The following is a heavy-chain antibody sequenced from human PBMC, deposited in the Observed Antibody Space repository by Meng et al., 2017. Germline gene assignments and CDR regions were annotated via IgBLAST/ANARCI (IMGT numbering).Heavy chain of an antibody. Sequence: QRQLVQSGAVVKKPGASVKVSCDTSGYTLSSDGFAWVRQTPEQGLEWLGWINVYSGITNYAQKFQGRVTMTTDTSTRTGYMELTSLTSDDTATYYCATRGNPYLNCWGQGTLVTVSS. J-gene: IGHJ4*02. CDR1: GYTLSSDG. V-gene: IGHV1-18*01. CDR2: INVYSGIT. CDR3: ATRGNPYLNC.